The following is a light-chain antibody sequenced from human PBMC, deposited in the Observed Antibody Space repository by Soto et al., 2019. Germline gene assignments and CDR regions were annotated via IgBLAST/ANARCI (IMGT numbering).Light chain of an antibody. CDR3: QHLTAYPIT. Sequence: DIQLTQSPSFLSASVGDRVTITCRASQDINKYLAWYQQKPGEAPKLLIYFVSTLQSGVPSSFSGSGSGTEFTLTISDLQPEDFATYYCQHLTAYPITFGQGTLLEVK. CDR1: QDINKY. V-gene: IGKV1-9*01. CDR2: FVS. J-gene: IGKJ5*01.